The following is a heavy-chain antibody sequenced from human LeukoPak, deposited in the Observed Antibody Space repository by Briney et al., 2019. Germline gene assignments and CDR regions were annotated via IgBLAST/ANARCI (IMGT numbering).Heavy chain of an antibody. J-gene: IGHJ5*02. V-gene: IGHV1-69*13. CDR1: RGTLSSYA. CDR3: ARGLDDYVAVT. D-gene: IGHD4-17*01. CDR2: IIPIFGTA. Sequence: SVKVSCKASRGTLSSYAISWVRQAPGQGLEWMGGIIPIFGTANYAQKFQGRVTITADESTSTAYMELSSLRAEDTAVYYCARGLDDYVAVTWGQGTLVTVS.